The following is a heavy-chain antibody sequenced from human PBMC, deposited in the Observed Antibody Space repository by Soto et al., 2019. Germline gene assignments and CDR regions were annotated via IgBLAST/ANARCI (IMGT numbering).Heavy chain of an antibody. Sequence: GSLRLSCAASGFTFDDYGMSWVRQAPGKGLEWVSGINWNGGSTGYADSVKGRFTISRDNAKNSLYLQMNSLRAEDTALYYCARDYLTTAPMTTVTTSGWFDYWGQGTLVTVSS. CDR2: INWNGGST. D-gene: IGHD4-17*01. V-gene: IGHV3-20*04. J-gene: IGHJ4*02. CDR3: ARDYLTTAPMTTVTTSGWFDY. CDR1: GFTFDDYG.